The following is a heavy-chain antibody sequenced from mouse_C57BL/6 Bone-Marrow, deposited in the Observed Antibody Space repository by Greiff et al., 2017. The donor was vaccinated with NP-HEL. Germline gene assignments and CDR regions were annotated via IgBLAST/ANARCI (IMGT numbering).Heavy chain of an antibody. V-gene: IGHV1-82*01. CDR3: ARRIYFYTAMDY. Sequence: VMLVESGPELVKPGASVKISCKASGYAFSSSWMNWVKQRPGKGLEWIGRIYPGDGDTNYNGKFKGKATLTADKSSSTAYMQLSSLTSEDSAVYFCARRIYFYTAMDYWGQGTSVTVSS. CDR2: IYPGDGDT. J-gene: IGHJ4*01. CDR1: GYAFSSSW. D-gene: IGHD1-1*01.